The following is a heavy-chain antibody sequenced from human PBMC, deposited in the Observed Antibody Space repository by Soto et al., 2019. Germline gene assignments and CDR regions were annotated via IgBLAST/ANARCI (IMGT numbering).Heavy chain of an antibody. CDR3: VKGLTGNYISRFGP. V-gene: IGHV3-23*01. CDR2: ISSTGQNS. Sequence: EVQLLDSGGGLVQPGGSLRLSCAASGFTFSSFAMSWVRQVPGKGLEWVSGISSTGQNSYYADSVKGRFTISRDNSQNSLYLPLATLTAADTAIYYCVKGLTGNYISRFGPWGQGSQVTVSS. D-gene: IGHD4-4*01. CDR1: GFTFSSFA. J-gene: IGHJ5*02.